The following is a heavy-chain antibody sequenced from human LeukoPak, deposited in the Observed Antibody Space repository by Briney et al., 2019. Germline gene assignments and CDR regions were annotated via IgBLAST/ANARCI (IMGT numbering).Heavy chain of an antibody. V-gene: IGHV4-39*07. CDR3: ARGLNYYDSPVFQH. D-gene: IGHD3-22*01. Sequence: SETLSLTCTVSGGSISSSSYYWGWIRQPPGKGLEWIGSIYYSGSTYYNPSLKSRVTISVDTSKTQFSLKLSSVTAADTAVYYCARGLNYYDSPVFQHWGQGTLVTVSS. CDR2: IYYSGST. J-gene: IGHJ1*01. CDR1: GGSISSSSYY.